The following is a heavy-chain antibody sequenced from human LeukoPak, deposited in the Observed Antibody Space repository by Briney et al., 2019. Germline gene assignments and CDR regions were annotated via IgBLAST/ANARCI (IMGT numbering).Heavy chain of an antibody. V-gene: IGHV4-38-2*02. J-gene: IGHJ4*02. D-gene: IGHD1-1*01. CDR2: IYHSGST. CDR1: GHSISSGYY. CDR3: ARGTSGTTPFFDY. Sequence: SETLSLTCTVSGHSISSGYYWGWIRQPPGKGLEWIGSIYHSGSTYYNPSLKSRVTISVGTSKNQFSLKLSSVTAADTAVYYCARGTSGTTPFFDYWGQGTLVTASS.